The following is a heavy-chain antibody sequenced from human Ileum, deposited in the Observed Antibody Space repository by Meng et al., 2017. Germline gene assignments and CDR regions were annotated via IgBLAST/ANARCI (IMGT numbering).Heavy chain of an antibody. V-gene: IGHV1-18*01. CDR1: GYIFTRYG. D-gene: IGHD4-23*01. CDR3: ARDTVGTTLGDY. J-gene: IGHJ4*02. CDR2: ISAYSGNT. Sequence: QVQLVQSGAEVKKPGATVKVSCKAAGYIFTRYGIGWVRQAPGQGLEWIGWISAYSGNTKYAQKLKGRVTMTTDTYTSTAYMELRNLRSDDTAVYYCARDTVGTTLGDYWGQGTLVTVSS.